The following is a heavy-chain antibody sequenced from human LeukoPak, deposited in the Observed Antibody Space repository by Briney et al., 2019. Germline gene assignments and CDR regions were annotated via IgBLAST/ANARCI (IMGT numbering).Heavy chain of an antibody. CDR2: ISGTGGST. J-gene: IGHJ4*02. CDR1: GFNLRDYW. V-gene: IGHV3-23*01. CDR3: AKLQGAWRLYYESSGSYYFDS. Sequence: GGSLRLSCAASGFNLRDYWMHWVRQAPGKGLEWVSLISGTGGSTYDADSVKGRFTISRDNSKNTLYLQMNSLRAEDTALYYCAKLQGAWRLYYESSGSYYFDSWGQGTLVTVSS. D-gene: IGHD3-22*01.